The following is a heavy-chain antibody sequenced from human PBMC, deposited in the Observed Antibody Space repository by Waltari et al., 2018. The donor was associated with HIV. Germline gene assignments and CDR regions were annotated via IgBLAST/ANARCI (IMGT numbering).Heavy chain of an antibody. D-gene: IGHD3-10*01. Sequence: QAQLQQWGAGLLKPSETLSLTCAVYSGSFSGYYWNWIRQPPGKGLEWIGEINHSGSTNCNTSLKRRVTRSVDRSKNQFSLKLSSVTAADTAVYYGARGHYYGSGSYSTRAFDIWGQGTMVTVSS. J-gene: IGHJ3*02. CDR3: ARGHYYGSGSYSTRAFDI. CDR1: SGSFSGYY. CDR2: INHSGST. V-gene: IGHV4-34*01.